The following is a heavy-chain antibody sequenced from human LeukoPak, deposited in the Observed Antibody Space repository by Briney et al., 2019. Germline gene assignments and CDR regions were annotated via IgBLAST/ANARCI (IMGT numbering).Heavy chain of an antibody. Sequence: ASVKVSCKVSVYTLTELSMHWVRQAPGKGLEWMGGFDPEDGETIYAQKFQGRVTMTEDTSTDTAYMELSSLRSGDTAVYYCATVHYYGSGSPRYYFDYWGQGTLVTVSS. V-gene: IGHV1-24*01. CDR2: FDPEDGET. J-gene: IGHJ4*02. D-gene: IGHD3-10*01. CDR1: VYTLTELS. CDR3: ATVHYYGSGSPRYYFDY.